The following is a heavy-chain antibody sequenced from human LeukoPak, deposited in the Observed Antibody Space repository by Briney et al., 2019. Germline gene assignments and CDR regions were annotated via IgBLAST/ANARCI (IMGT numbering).Heavy chain of an antibody. V-gene: IGHV3-73*01. CDR2: IRSTANGYAT. CDR1: GFTFSGFA. J-gene: IGHJ4*02. D-gene: IGHD3-10*01. CDR3: TGNYYGSGSYADFDY. Sequence: PGGSLRLSCAASGFTFSGFALHWVRQASGKWLEWVGRIRSTANGYATAYAASVKGRFTISRDDSKNTAYLQMGSLKTEDTAVYYCTGNYYGSGSYADFDYWGQGTLVTVSS.